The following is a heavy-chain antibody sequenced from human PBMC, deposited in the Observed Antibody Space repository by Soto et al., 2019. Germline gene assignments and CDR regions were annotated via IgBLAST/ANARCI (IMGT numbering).Heavy chain of an antibody. CDR1: GFALSTSGVG. CDR2: IYWNDDK. J-gene: IGHJ4*02. CDR3: ARSYYDFWSGQNIVDY. V-gene: IGHV2-5*01. D-gene: IGHD3-3*01. Sequence: QITLKESGPTLVKPTQTLTLTCTFSGFALSTSGVGVGWIRQPPGKALEWLALIYWNDDKRYSPSLKSRLTITKDTSKNQVVLTMTNMDPVDTATYYCARSYYDFWSGQNIVDYWGQGTLVTVSS.